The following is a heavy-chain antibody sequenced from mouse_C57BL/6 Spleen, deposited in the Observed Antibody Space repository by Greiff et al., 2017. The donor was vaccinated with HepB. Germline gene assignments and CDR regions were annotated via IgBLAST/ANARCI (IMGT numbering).Heavy chain of an antibody. CDR3: TRANWDGGYAMDY. Sequence: EVMLVESGEGLVKPGGSLKLSCAASGFTFSSYAMSWVRQTPEKRLEWVAYISSGGDYIYYADTVKGRFTISRDNARNTLYLQMSSLKSEDTAMYYCTRANWDGGYAMDYWGQGTSVTVSS. CDR1: GFTFSSYA. CDR2: ISSGGDYI. V-gene: IGHV5-9-1*02. J-gene: IGHJ4*01. D-gene: IGHD4-1*01.